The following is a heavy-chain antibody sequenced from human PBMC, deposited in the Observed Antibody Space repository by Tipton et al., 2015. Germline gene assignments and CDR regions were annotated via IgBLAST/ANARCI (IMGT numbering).Heavy chain of an antibody. CDR3: ARSREVQGPIDD. V-gene: IGHV5-51*01. J-gene: IGHJ4*02. Sequence: QLVQSGAEVKKPGESLKIFCKGSGYSFTSHWIGWVRQMSGKGLEWMGIIYPDDSETRYSPSFQGQVTISADKSITTAYLQWNSLKASDTAMYYCARSREVQGPIDDWGQGTLVTVSS. CDR2: IYPDDSET. CDR1: GYSFTSHW. D-gene: IGHD1-1*01.